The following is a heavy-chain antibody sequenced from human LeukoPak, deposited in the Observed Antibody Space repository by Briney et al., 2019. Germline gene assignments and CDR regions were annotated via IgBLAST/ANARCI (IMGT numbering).Heavy chain of an antibody. CDR3: AKWGDFDILTCYYVSDF. J-gene: IGHJ4*02. Sequence: GGSLRLSCVASGFTLNNYAMSGVREAAGKPLEGVSAVTGSGGSTYYADSVKGRFTISRDNSRNTLFLQMNSLRAEDTAIYYCAKWGDFDILTCYYVSDFWGQGTLVTVSS. V-gene: IGHV3-23*01. D-gene: IGHD3-9*01. CDR1: GFTLNNYA. CDR2: VTGSGGST.